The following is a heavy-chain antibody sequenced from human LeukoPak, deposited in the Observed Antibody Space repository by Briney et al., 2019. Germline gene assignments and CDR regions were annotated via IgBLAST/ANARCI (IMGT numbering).Heavy chain of an antibody. D-gene: IGHD3-3*01. CDR2: MNPNSGNT. CDR3: ARDFDFWSGYPRYYYYYYMDV. V-gene: IGHV1-8*03. J-gene: IGHJ6*03. Sequence: ASVKVSCKASGYTFTSYDINWVRQATGQGLERMGWMNPNSGNTGYAQKFQGRVTITRNTSISTAYMELSSLRSEDTAVYYCARDFDFWSGYPRYYYYYYMDVWGKGTTVTVSS. CDR1: GYTFTSYD.